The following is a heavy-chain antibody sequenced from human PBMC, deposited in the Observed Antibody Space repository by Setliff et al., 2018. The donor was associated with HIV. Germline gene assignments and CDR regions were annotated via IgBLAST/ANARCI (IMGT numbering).Heavy chain of an antibody. CDR2: IYTSGST. Sequence: PSETLSLTCTVSGGSISSSSYYWGWIRQPPGKGLEWIGRIYTSGSTNYNPSLKSRVTISVDTSKNQFSLKLSSVTAADTAVYYCARDYSGNYYGYFDLWGRGTLVTVSS. J-gene: IGHJ2*01. V-gene: IGHV4-39*07. D-gene: IGHD1-26*01. CDR1: GGSISSSSYY. CDR3: ARDYSGNYYGYFDL.